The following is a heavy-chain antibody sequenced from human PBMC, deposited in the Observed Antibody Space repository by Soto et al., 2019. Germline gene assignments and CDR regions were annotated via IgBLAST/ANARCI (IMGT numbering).Heavy chain of an antibody. V-gene: IGHV3-48*02. CDR2: ISSSSSTI. CDR1: GFTFSSYS. Sequence: EVQLVESGGGLVQPGGSLRLSCAASGFTFSSYSMNWVRQAPGKGLEWVSYISSSSSTIYYADSVKGRFTISRNNATNPLHLQMNSLGDEDTAVYYRASWKDYADGGYWGQGTLVTVSS. D-gene: IGHD4-17*01. J-gene: IGHJ4*02. CDR3: ASWKDYADGGY.